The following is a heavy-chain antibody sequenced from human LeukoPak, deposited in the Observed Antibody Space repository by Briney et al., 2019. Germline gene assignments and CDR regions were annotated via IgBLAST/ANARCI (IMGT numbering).Heavy chain of an antibody. J-gene: IGHJ3*02. D-gene: IGHD3-22*01. V-gene: IGHV3-30*18. CDR3: AKGRKYYYDSSGPDAFDI. Sequence: PGRSLRLSCAASGFTFSSYGMHWVRQAPGKGLEWVAVISYDGSNKYYADSVKGRFTISRDNSKNTLYLQMNSLRAEDTAVYYCAKGRKYYYDSSGPDAFDILGQGTMVTVSS. CDR2: ISYDGSNK. CDR1: GFTFSSYG.